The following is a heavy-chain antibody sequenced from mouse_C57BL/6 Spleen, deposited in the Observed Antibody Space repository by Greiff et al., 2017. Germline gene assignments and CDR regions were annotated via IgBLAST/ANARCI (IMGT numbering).Heavy chain of an antibody. CDR2: INPSNGGT. CDR3: AREYYGSSPWFAY. D-gene: IGHD1-1*01. CDR1: GYTLTSYW. Sequence: VQLQQPGTELVKPGASVKLSCKASGYTLTSYWMHWVKQRPGQGLEWIGNINPSNGGTNYNEKFKSKATLTVDKSSSTAYMQLSSLTSEDSAVYYCAREYYGSSPWFAYWGQGTLVTVSA. J-gene: IGHJ3*01. V-gene: IGHV1-53*01.